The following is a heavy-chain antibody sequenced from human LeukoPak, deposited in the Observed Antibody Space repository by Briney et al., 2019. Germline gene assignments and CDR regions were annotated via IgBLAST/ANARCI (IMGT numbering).Heavy chain of an antibody. J-gene: IGHJ4*02. V-gene: IGHV4-4*07. D-gene: IGHD3-10*01. Sequence: SETLSLTCTVSGGSISSFYWSWIRQPAGKGLEWIGRIYSSGNTNYNPSLKSRVTMSVDTSKNQFSLKLSSVTAADTAVYYCARGYGGSGSYYNALYYGFFDYWGQGTLVTVSS. CDR2: IYSSGNT. CDR1: GGSISSFY. CDR3: ARGYGGSGSYYNALYYGFFDY.